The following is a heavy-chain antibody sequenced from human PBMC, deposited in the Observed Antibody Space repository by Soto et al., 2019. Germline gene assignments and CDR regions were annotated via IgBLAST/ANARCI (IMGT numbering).Heavy chain of an antibody. V-gene: IGHV3-21*01. J-gene: IGHJ4*02. CDR2: ISSSSSYI. CDR3: ARDYYDSSGYLAPLDY. Sequence: PGGSLRLSCAASGFTFSSYSMNWVRQAPGKGLEWVSSISSSSSYIYYADSVKGRFTISRDNAKNSLYLQMNSLRAEDTAVYYCARDYYDSSGYLAPLDYWGQGTLVTVS. D-gene: IGHD3-22*01. CDR1: GFTFSSYS.